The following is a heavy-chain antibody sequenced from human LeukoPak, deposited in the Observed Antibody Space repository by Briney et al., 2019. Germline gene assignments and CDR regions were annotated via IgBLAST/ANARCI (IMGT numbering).Heavy chain of an antibody. J-gene: IGHJ4*02. CDR2: ISGSGGST. CDR1: GFTFSSYA. CDR3: AKTSGYRPYYFDY. D-gene: IGHD3-3*01. Sequence: GGSLRLSCAASGFTFSSYAMSWVRQAPGKGLEWVSAISGSGGSTYCADSVKGRFTISRDNSKNTLYLQMNSLRAEDTAVYYCAKTSGYRPYYFDYWGQGTLVTVSS. V-gene: IGHV3-23*01.